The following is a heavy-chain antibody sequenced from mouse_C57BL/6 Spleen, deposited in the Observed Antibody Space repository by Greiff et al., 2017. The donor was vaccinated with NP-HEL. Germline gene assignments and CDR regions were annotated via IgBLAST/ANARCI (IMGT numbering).Heavy chain of an antibody. CDR3: TTSYFGSSFDY. J-gene: IGHJ2*01. V-gene: IGHV14-1*01. CDR1: GFNIKDYY. D-gene: IGHD1-1*01. Sequence: VQLQQSGAELVRPGASVKLSCTASGFNIKDYYMHWVKQRPEQGLEWIGRIDPEDGDTEYAPKFQGKATMTADTSSNTAYLQLSSLTSEDTAVYYCTTSYFGSSFDYWGQGTTLTVSA. CDR2: IDPEDGDT.